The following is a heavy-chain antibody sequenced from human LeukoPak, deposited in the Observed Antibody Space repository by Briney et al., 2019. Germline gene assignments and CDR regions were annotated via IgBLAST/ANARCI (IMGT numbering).Heavy chain of an antibody. J-gene: IGHJ4*02. CDR1: GGSISSYY. D-gene: IGHD3-16*01. CDR3: AGHSRMITFGGPDY. V-gene: IGHV4-59*08. CDR2: IYYSGST. Sequence: PSETLSLTCTVSGGSISSYYWSWIRQPPGKGLEWIGYIYYSGSTNYNPSLKSRVTISVDTSKNQFSLKLSSVTAADTAVYYCAGHSRMITFGGPDYWGQGTLVTVSS.